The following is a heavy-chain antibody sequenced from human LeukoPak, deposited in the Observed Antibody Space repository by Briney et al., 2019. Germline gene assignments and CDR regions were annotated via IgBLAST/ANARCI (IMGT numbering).Heavy chain of an antibody. J-gene: IGHJ5*02. V-gene: IGHV3-21*01. CDR1: GFTFSSYS. D-gene: IGHD6-13*01. Sequence: GGSLSLSCAASGFTFSSYSMSWVRQAPGKGLEWVSSISSSSYIYYADSVKGRLTISRDTAKSSLYLQMNSLRAEDTAVYYCARGLAAADPGWFDPWGQGTLVTVSS. CDR2: ISSSSYI. CDR3: ARGLAAADPGWFDP.